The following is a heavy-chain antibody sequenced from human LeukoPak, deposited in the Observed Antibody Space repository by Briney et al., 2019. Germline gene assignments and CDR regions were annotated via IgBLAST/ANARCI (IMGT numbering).Heavy chain of an antibody. V-gene: IGHV3-66*01. CDR3: ARDGSAVANDAFDI. Sequence: GGSLRLSCAASGFTVSSNYMSWVRQAPGKGLEWVSVIYGGGSTYYADSVKGRFTISRDNSKNTLYLQMNSLRAEDTAVYYCARDGSAVANDAFDIWGQGTMVTVSS. CDR1: GFTVSSNY. D-gene: IGHD3-10*01. J-gene: IGHJ3*02. CDR2: IYGGGST.